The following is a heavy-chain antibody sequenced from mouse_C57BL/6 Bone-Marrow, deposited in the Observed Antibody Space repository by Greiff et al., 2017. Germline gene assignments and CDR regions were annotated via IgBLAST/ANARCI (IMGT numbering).Heavy chain of an antibody. CDR1: GFTFSSYA. D-gene: IGHD1-1*01. J-gene: IGHJ4*01. V-gene: IGHV5-4*01. Sequence: EVKLVESGGGLVKPGGSLKLSCAASGFTFSSYAMSWVRQTPEKRLEWVATISDGGSYTYYPDNVKGRITISRDNAKNNLYLQMSHLKSEDTAMYYCAREILRYAMDYWGQGTSVTVSS. CDR3: AREILRYAMDY. CDR2: ISDGGSYT.